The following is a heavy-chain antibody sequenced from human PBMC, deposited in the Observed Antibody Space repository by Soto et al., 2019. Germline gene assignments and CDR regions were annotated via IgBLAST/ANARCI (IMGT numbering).Heavy chain of an antibody. CDR3: ARVFSYGSGSYYFDY. D-gene: IGHD3-10*01. Sequence: SVKVSCKASGGTFSSYAISWVRQAPGQGLEWMGGIIPILGTANYAQKFQGRVTITADESTSTAYMELSSLRSEDTAVYYCARVFSYGSGSYYFDYWGQGTLVTVSS. J-gene: IGHJ4*02. CDR1: GGTFSSYA. V-gene: IGHV1-69*13. CDR2: IIPILGTA.